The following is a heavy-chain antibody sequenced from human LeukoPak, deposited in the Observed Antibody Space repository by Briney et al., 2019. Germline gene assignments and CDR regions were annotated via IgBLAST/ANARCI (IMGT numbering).Heavy chain of an antibody. CDR1: GYTFTSYY. J-gene: IGHJ3*02. CDR2: INPSGGST. V-gene: IGHV1-46*01. D-gene: IGHD3-22*01. Sequence: ASVKVSCKASGYTFTSYYMHWVRQAPGQGLEWMGIINPSGGSTSYAQKFQGRVTMTRDTSTSTVYMELSSLRSEDTAVYYCAYLTYYYDSRPYAFDIWGQGTMVTVSS. CDR3: AYLTYYYDSRPYAFDI.